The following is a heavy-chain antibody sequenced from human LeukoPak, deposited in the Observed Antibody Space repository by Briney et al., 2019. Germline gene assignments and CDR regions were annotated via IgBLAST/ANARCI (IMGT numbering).Heavy chain of an antibody. D-gene: IGHD2/OR15-2a*01. V-gene: IGHV4-31*03. CDR3: ARDRMRSYLDY. Sequence: SQTLSLTCTVSGGSLTSGDNYSSWIRQHPGKGLEWIGYIYYSGNTFYNPSLKSRVTLSVDTSKNQFSLNLSSVTAADTAVYSCARDRMRSYLDYWGQGTLVTVSS. CDR1: GGSLTSGDNY. CDR2: IYYSGNT. J-gene: IGHJ4*02.